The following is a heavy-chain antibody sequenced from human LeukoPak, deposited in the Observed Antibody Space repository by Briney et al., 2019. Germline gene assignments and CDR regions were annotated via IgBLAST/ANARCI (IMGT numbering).Heavy chain of an antibody. CDR2: IYYSGST. CDR1: GGPISSYY. J-gene: IGHJ4*02. V-gene: IGHV4-59*01. D-gene: IGHD6-13*01. CDR3: ASAPIAAAGSFDY. Sequence: SETLSLTCTVSGGPISSYYWSWIRQPPGKGLEWIGYIYYSGSTNYNPSLKSRVTISVDTSKNQFSLKLSSVTAADTAVYYCASAPIAAAGSFDYWGQGTLVTVSS.